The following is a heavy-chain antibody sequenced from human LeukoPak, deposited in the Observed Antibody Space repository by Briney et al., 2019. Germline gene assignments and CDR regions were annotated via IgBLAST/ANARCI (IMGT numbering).Heavy chain of an antibody. CDR3: AREAYSGYEIDY. J-gene: IGHJ4*01. Sequence: PSETLSLTCAVSGYSISSGYYWGWIRQPPGKGLEWIGSVYHSGSTYYNPSLKSRVTISVDTSKNQFSLKLSSITAADTAVYYCAREAYSGYEIDYWGHGTLVTVSS. CDR2: VYHSGST. V-gene: IGHV4-38-2*02. D-gene: IGHD5-12*01. CDR1: GYSISSGYY.